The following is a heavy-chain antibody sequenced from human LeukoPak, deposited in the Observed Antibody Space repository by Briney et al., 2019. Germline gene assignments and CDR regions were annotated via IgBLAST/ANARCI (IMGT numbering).Heavy chain of an antibody. CDR2: IYSGGST. Sequence: GGSLRLSCAASGITVRSSYLSWVRQAPGKGLEWVSLIYSGGSTYYADSVKGRFTVSRDNSKNTLYLQMDSLRAEDTAVYYCARAFGYDWRLDYWGQGTLVTVSS. D-gene: IGHD5-12*01. J-gene: IGHJ4*02. CDR1: GITVRSSY. V-gene: IGHV3-53*01. CDR3: ARAFGYDWRLDY.